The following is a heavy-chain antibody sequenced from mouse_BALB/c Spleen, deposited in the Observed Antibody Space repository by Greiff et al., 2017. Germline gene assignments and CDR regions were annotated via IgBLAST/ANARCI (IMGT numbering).Heavy chain of an antibody. CDR3: ARADSLLRLRGGFAY. CDR1: GFTFSDYY. Sequence: DVKLVESGGGLVKPGGSLKLSCAASGFTFSDYYMYWVRQTPEKRLEWVATISDGGSYTYYPDSVKGRFTISRDNAKNNLYLQMSSLKSEDTAMYHCARADSLLRLRGGFAYWGQGTLVTVSA. J-gene: IGHJ3*01. V-gene: IGHV5-4*02. D-gene: IGHD1-2*01. CDR2: ISDGGSYT.